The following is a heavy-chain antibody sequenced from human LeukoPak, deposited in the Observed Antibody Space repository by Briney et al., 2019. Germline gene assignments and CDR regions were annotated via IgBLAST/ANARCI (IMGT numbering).Heavy chain of an antibody. D-gene: IGHD2-15*01. CDR2: INPNSGGT. V-gene: IGHV1-2*02. CDR1: GYTFTGYY. Sequence: ASVKVSSKASGYTFTGYYIHWVRQAPGQGLEWVGWINPNSGGTNYAQKFQGRVTMTGDTSISTAYIELSTLRSDDTAVYYCARAAPRDSSGGRRFFDWFDPWGQGTLVTVSS. CDR3: ARAAPRDSSGGRRFFDWFDP. J-gene: IGHJ5*02.